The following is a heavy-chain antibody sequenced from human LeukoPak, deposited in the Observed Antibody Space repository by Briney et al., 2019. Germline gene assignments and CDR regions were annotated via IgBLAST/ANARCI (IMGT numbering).Heavy chain of an antibody. D-gene: IGHD2-15*01. Sequence: GGSLRLSCAASGFTFSDYYMSWIRQAPGKGLEWVSYISSSGSTIYYADSVKGRFTISRDNAKNSLYLQMNSLRAEDTAVYYCAKAGAVVVVAAKYFDYWGQGTLVTVSS. CDR3: AKAGAVVVVAAKYFDY. CDR1: GFTFSDYY. J-gene: IGHJ4*02. V-gene: IGHV3-11*01. CDR2: ISSSGSTI.